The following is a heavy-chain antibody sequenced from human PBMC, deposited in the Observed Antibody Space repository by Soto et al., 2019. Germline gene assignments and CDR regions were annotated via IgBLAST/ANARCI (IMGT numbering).Heavy chain of an antibody. CDR2: ISGSGGST. CDR3: AKDVWQGLVIDY. V-gene: IGHV3-23*01. D-gene: IGHD6-19*01. J-gene: IGHJ4*02. CDR1: GCNVSRYA. Sequence: GAAVTRSGARCGCNVSRYAMRWYRQAPGKGLEWVSAISGSGGSTYYADSVKGRFTISRDNSKNTLYLQMNSLRAEDTAVYYCAKDVWQGLVIDYWGPGILVTVSS.